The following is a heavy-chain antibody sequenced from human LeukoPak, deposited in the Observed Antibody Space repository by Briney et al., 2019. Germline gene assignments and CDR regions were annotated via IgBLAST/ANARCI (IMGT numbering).Heavy chain of an antibody. D-gene: IGHD2-21*02. CDR1: GASISSSSYY. J-gene: IGHJ4*02. CDR2: VSYSGST. V-gene: IGHV4-39*01. CDR3: ARLASCGGGCGGHFDF. Sequence: SETLSLTCTVSGASISSSSYYWGWIRQPPGKGLEWIGSVSYSGSTFYNPSLKSRVTISVDTSKNQFSLKLSSVTATDTAVYYCARLASCGGGCGGHFDFWGQGTLVTVSS.